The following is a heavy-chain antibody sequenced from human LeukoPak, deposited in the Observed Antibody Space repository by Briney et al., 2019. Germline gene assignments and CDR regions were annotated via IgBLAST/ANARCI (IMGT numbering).Heavy chain of an antibody. J-gene: IGHJ3*02. V-gene: IGHV3-7*03. CDR2: IKQDGSGK. CDR1: GFTFSSYW. CDR3: AKGKINHDGAFDI. Sequence: GGSLRLSCAASGFTFSSYWMSWVRQAPGKGLEWVANIKQDGSGKYYVDSVKGRFTISRDNSKKTLYLQMNSLRAEDTAVYYCAKGKINHDGAFDIWGQGTMVTVSS. D-gene: IGHD3-16*01.